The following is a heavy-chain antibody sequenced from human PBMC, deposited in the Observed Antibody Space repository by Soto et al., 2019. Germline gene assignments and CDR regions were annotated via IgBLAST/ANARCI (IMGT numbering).Heavy chain of an antibody. CDR2: IYYSGST. V-gene: IGHV4-59*01. J-gene: IGHJ4*02. Sequence: QVQLQESSPGLVKPSETLSLTCTVSGGSISSYYWSWIRQPTGKGLEWIGYIYYSGSTNYNPPLKSRVTISVDTSKDEFSLKLSSVTAADTAVYYCARDFDMGYWGQGTLVTVSS. D-gene: IGHD3-9*01. CDR1: GGSISSYY. CDR3: ARDFDMGY.